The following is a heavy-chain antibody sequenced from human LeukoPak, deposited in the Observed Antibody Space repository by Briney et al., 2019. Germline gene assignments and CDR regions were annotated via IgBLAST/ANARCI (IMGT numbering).Heavy chain of an antibody. CDR3: ASVDIVATLPDY. V-gene: IGHV3-20*04. CDR1: GFTFDDYG. CDR2: INWNGGST. J-gene: IGHJ4*02. Sequence: GGSLRLSCAASGFTFDDYGMSWVRQAPGKGLEWVSGINWNGGSTGYADSVKGRFTISRDNAKNSLYLQMNSLRAEDTAVYYCASVDIVATLPDYWGQGTLVTVSS. D-gene: IGHD5-12*01.